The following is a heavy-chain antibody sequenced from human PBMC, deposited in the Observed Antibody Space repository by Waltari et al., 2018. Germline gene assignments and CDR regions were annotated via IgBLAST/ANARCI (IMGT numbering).Heavy chain of an antibody. CDR1: GFTFSSYS. Sequence: DVQLVESGGGPVKPGESLRLSCVASGFTFSSYSMNWVRQAPGKGLEGVSSMSSGSTYIYYADSVKGRFTISRDDAKNSLFLQMNSLRDEDTAVYYCGRDWSGWDTWGQGTLVTVSS. CDR2: MSSGSTYI. J-gene: IGHJ5*02. CDR3: GRDWSGWDT. D-gene: IGHD3-3*01. V-gene: IGHV3-21*01.